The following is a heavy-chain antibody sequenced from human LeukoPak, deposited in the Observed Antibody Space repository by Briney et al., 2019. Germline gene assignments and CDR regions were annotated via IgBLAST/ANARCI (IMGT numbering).Heavy chain of an antibody. V-gene: IGHV4-39*07. D-gene: IGHD1-7*01. CDR2: IYHDGNT. J-gene: IGHJ5*02. CDR1: GGSISSSSYY. Sequence: SETLSPTCSVFGGSISSSSYYWGWIRQSPGKGLEWIASIYHDGNTFYNPSLKSRVAISVDTAKSQVSLRLRSVTAADTAVYYCAETNTQDWFDPWGQGTLVTVSS. CDR3: AETNTQDWFDP.